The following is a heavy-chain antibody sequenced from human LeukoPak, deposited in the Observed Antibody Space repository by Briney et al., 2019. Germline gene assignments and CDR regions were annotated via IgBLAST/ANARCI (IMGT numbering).Heavy chain of an antibody. CDR3: ARGWVVFDY. Sequence: GSVKVSCKASGYTFTSYGISWVRQAPGQGLEWLGWISTYNRNTHYAQKLQSRVTMTTDTSTSTAYMELRSLISEDAAVYYCARGWVVFDYWGEETLVTVSS. CDR1: GYTFTSYG. V-gene: IGHV1-18*01. D-gene: IGHD2-15*01. J-gene: IGHJ4*02. CDR2: ISTYNRNT.